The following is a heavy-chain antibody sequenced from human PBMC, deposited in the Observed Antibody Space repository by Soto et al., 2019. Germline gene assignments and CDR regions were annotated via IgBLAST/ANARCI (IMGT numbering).Heavy chain of an antibody. CDR2: TEYSEST. CDR1: GGSFSGYY. Sequence: PSDTRSLTGALYGGSFSGYYWSWIRQPPGKGLEWIVYTEYSESTNYNPSHNRRVTTSVDTSKSQFSLKLSSETAADTAVYYCARGDPGGNFDYWGQGTMVTVSS. D-gene: IGHD3-16*01. V-gene: IGHV4-59*01. J-gene: IGHJ4*02. CDR3: ARGDPGGNFDY.